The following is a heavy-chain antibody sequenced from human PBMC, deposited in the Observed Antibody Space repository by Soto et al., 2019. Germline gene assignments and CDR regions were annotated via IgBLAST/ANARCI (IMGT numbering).Heavy chain of an antibody. CDR3: ARDLGSGYDPGDY. D-gene: IGHD5-12*01. CDR1: GATFTIFA. J-gene: IGHJ4*02. CDR2: IIPTIGTT. V-gene: IGHV1-69*12. Sequence: QVQLVQSGAEVKKPGSSVKVSCKASGATFTIFAISWVRQAPGQGLEWMGGIIPTIGTTNYAQRFQGRITITGDESTGTAYMELSRLKSEDTAVYYCARDLGSGYDPGDYWGQGTLVTVSS.